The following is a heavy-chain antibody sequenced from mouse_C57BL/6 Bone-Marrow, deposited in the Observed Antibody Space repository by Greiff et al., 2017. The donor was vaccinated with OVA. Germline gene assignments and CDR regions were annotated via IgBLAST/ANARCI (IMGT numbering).Heavy chain of an antibody. J-gene: IGHJ2*01. D-gene: IGHD2-4*01. Sequence: QVQLQQSGAELVKPGASVKMSCKASGYTFTSYWITWVKQRPGQGLEWIGDIYPGSGSTNYNEKFKSKATLTVDTSSSPAYMQLSSLTSEDSAVYYCARSVISYDYDDDYWGQGTTLTVSS. CDR2: IYPGSGST. CDR3: ARSVISYDYDDDY. CDR1: GYTFTSYW. V-gene: IGHV1-55*01.